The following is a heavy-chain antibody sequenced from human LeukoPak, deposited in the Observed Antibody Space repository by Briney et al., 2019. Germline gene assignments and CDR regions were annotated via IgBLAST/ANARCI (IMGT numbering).Heavy chain of an antibody. CDR3: ARGGSRYGMDV. J-gene: IGHJ6*02. CDR2: IYHSGST. CDR1: GGSISRGGYS. Sequence: SETLSLTCAVSGGSISRGGYSWSWLRQPPGKGLEWIGYIYHSGSTYYNPSLKSRVTISVDRSKNQFSLKLSSVTAADTAVYYCARGGSRYGMDVWGQGTTVTVSS. V-gene: IGHV4-30-2*01. D-gene: IGHD6-13*01.